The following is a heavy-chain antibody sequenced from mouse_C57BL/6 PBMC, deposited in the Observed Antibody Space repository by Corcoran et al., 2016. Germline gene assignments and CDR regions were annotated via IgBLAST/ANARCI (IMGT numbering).Heavy chain of an antibody. CDR1: GYTFTSYG. Sequence: QVQLQQSGAELARPGASVKLSCKASGYTFTSYGISWVKQRTGQGLEWIGEIYPRSGNTYYNEKFKGKATLTADKSSSTAYMELRSLTSEDSAVYFCAGYYYGSSYVAYWGQGTLVTVSA. CDR2: IYPRSGNT. CDR3: AGYYYGSSYVAY. J-gene: IGHJ3*01. D-gene: IGHD1-1*01. V-gene: IGHV1-81*01.